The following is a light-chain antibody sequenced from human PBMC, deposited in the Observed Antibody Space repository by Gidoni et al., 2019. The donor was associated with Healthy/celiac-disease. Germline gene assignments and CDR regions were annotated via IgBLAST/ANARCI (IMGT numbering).Light chain of an antibody. Sequence: DLQMTHSPSTLSASVGDRVTITCRASQSISSWLAWYHQKPGKAPKLLSYKASSLESGVPSRFSGSGSGTEFTLTISSLQPDDFATYYCQQYNSYPFTFGPGTKVDIK. CDR1: QSISSW. J-gene: IGKJ3*01. V-gene: IGKV1-5*03. CDR3: QQYNSYPFT. CDR2: KAS.